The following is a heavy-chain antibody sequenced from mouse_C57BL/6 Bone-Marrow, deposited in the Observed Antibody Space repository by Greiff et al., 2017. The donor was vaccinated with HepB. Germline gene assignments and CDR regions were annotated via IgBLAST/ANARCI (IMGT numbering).Heavy chain of an antibody. CDR1: GYTFTDYN. CDR2: INPNNGGT. D-gene: IGHD1-1*01. Sequence: EVQLQESGPELVKPGASVKIPCKASGYTFTDYNMDWVKQSHGKSLEWIGDINPNNGGTIYNQKFKGKDTLTVDKSSSTAYMELRSLTSEDTAVYYCAREGRNYYGSSYAMDYWGQGTSVTVSS. CDR3: AREGRNYYGSSYAMDY. V-gene: IGHV1-18*01. J-gene: IGHJ4*01.